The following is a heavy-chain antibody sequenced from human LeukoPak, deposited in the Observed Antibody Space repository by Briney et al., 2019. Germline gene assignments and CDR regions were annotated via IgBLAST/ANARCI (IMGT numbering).Heavy chain of an antibody. CDR3: AKQTLSSGLDY. J-gene: IGHJ4*02. V-gene: IGHV3-7*01. CDR1: GFTFSSYW. Sequence: GGSLRLSCAASGFTFSSYWMTWVRQAPGKGLEWVGNIKRDGSEKYYVDSVKGRFTISRDNAKNSLYLQMNSLRAEDTAVYYCAKQTLSSGLDYWGQGTLVTVSS. CDR2: IKRDGSEK. D-gene: IGHD6-19*01.